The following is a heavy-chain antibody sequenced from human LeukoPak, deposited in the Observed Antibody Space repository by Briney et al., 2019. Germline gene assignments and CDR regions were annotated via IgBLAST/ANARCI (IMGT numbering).Heavy chain of an antibody. CDR3: ARVGVVAGFSLDY. V-gene: IGHV4-31*03. Sequence: SETLSLTCTVSGGSISSGGYYWSWIRQHPGKGLEWIGYIYYSGSTYYNPSLKSRVTISVDTSKNQFSLKLSSVTAADTAVYYCARVGVVAGFSLDYWGQGTLVTVSS. D-gene: IGHD6-19*01. J-gene: IGHJ4*02. CDR1: GGSISSGGYY. CDR2: IYYSGST.